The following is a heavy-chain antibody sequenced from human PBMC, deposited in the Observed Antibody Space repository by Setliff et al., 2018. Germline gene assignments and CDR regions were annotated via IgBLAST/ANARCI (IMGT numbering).Heavy chain of an antibody. Sequence: SETLSLTCTVSGVSISSTTYYWTWVWMRQPPGKRLEWIGSTYYNGTAYYNPSLQSRVAISVDTSKNYFSLDVSSVTAADTAVYYCVRESRSTWYRRDFWGQGTLVTVSS. J-gene: IGHJ4*02. CDR2: TYYNGTA. CDR3: VRESRSTWYRRDF. CDR1: GVSISSTTYY. D-gene: IGHD6-13*01. V-gene: IGHV4-39*02.